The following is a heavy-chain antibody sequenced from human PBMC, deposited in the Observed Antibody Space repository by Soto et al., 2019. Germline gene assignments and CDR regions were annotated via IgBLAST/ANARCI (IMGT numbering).Heavy chain of an antibody. CDR3: ARFGHDRNWFDP. Sequence: SETLSLTCAVYGGSFSGYYWSWIRQPPGKGLEWIGEINHSGSTNYDPSLKSRVTISVDTSKNQFSLKLSSVTAADTAVYYCARFGHDRNWFDPWGQGTLVTGSS. J-gene: IGHJ5*02. CDR2: INHSGST. CDR1: GGSFSGYY. V-gene: IGHV4-34*01. D-gene: IGHD5-12*01.